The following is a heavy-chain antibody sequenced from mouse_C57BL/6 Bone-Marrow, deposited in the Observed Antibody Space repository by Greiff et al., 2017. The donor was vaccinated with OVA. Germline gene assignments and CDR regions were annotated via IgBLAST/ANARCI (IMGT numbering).Heavy chain of an antibody. CDR3: ARRSSEYFDY. J-gene: IGHJ2*01. CDR2: INPYNGGT. V-gene: IGHV1-19*01. D-gene: IGHD3-2*02. CDR1: GYTFTDYY. Sequence: EVKLLESGPVLVKPGASVKMSCKASGYTFTDYYMNWVKQSHGKSLEWIGVINPYNGGTSYNQKFKGKATLTVDKSSSTAYMELNSLTSEDSAVYYCARRSSEYFDYWGQGTTLTVSS.